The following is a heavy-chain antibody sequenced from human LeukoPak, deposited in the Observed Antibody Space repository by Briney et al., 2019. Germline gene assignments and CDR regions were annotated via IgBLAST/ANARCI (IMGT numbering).Heavy chain of an antibody. CDR3: ARGLIWTFDY. Sequence: SETLSLTCTVSGGSISGYYWSWIRQPPGKGLEWIGEINHSGSTNYNPSLKSRVTISVDTSKNQFSLKLSSVTAADTAVYYCARGLIWTFDYWGQGTLVTVSS. D-gene: IGHD2-21*01. CDR1: GGSISGYY. CDR2: INHSGST. J-gene: IGHJ4*02. V-gene: IGHV4-34*01.